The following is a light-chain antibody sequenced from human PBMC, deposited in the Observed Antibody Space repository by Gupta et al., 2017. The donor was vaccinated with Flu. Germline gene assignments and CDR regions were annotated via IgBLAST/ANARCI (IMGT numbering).Light chain of an antibody. V-gene: IGKV3-20*01. J-gene: IGKJ1*01. CDR3: HQDGGIPPT. CDR2: GGS. CDR1: QNFSSRF. Sequence: EIVLPQSPGTVSLAPVARATLSCRASQNFSSRFLAWYQQKPGQAPKPLIFGGSRRDTGIPDMFSGSGSATDFTLTISRLEPEDFAVYYCHQDGGIPPTFGQGTKLEI.